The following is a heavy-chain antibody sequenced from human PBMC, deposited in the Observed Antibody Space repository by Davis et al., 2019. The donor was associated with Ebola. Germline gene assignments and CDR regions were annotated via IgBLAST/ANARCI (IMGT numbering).Heavy chain of an antibody. CDR2: ISWDAGST. Sequence: GESLKISCAASGFTFYDYAMHWVRQAPGKGLEWVSYISWDAGSTYYVDSVKGRFTISRDNSKNSLYLQMNSLRAEDTALYYCVKDGGSSWPYGLDVWGQGTTVTVSS. CDR3: VKDGGSSWPYGLDV. J-gene: IGHJ6*02. CDR1: GFTFYDYA. V-gene: IGHV3-43D*04. D-gene: IGHD6-13*01.